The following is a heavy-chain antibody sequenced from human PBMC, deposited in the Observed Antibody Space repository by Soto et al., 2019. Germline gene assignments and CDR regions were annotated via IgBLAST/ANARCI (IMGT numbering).Heavy chain of an antibody. CDR1: GYSFTRHD. J-gene: IGHJ5*02. CDR3: ARGAYKDYSNWFDP. CDR2: MNTNSGNA. Sequence: QVQLVQSGAEVRKPGASVRVSCKATGYSFTRHDINWLRQAAGQGLEWMGWMNTNSGNAVYAQKFQGRVTMTRNTSITTAYIEVTSLKSEDTAVYFCARGAYKDYSNWFDPLGQGTLVTVSS. D-gene: IGHD2-15*01. V-gene: IGHV1-8*01.